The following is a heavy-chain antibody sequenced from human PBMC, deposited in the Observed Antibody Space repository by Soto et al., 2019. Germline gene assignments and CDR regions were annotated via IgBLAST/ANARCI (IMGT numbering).Heavy chain of an antibody. Sequence: SETLSLTCAVSGGSIGSSSWWSWVRQPPGKGLEWIGEIYHSGSTNYNPSLKSRVTISVDKSKNQFSLKLSSVTAEDTAVYYCARDFVVLRYFDWLPLLGMDVWGQGTTVTVSS. CDR3: ARDFVVLRYFDWLPLLGMDV. V-gene: IGHV4-4*02. J-gene: IGHJ6*02. CDR2: IYHSGST. D-gene: IGHD3-9*01. CDR1: GGSIGSSSW.